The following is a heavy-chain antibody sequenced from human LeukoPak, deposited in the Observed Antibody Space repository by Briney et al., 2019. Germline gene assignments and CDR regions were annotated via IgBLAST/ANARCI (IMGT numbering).Heavy chain of an antibody. CDR1: GFTFGNYW. V-gene: IGHV3-7*04. Sequence: GGSLRLSCAASGFTFGNYWMTWVRQAPGKGLEWVAIINQDESEKVYVDSVKGRFSISRDNAERSLFLQMNSLRSEDTAVYYCARGRYGMDVWGLGTTVTVSS. CDR3: ARGRYGMDV. CDR2: INQDESEK. J-gene: IGHJ6*02.